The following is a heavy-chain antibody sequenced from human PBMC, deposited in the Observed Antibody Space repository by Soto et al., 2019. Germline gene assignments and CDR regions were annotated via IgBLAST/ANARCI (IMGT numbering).Heavy chain of an antibody. V-gene: IGHV1-69*01. J-gene: IGHJ5*02. Sequence: QVQLVQSGAEVKKPGSSVRVSCKASGAAFNTITINWVRQAPEQGLEWMGGFVPVFGSATYAQKFQGRVAITADASTSTFYMELSRLNSEDTALYYCVREDDTTGSYSWFDPWGQGTLVTVSS. CDR3: VREDDTTGSYSWFDP. CDR2: FVPVFGSA. D-gene: IGHD3-9*01. CDR1: GAAFNTIT.